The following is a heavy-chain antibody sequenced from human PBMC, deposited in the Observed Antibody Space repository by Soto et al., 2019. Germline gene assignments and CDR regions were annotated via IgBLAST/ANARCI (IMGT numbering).Heavy chain of an antibody. D-gene: IGHD2-15*01. CDR3: ARTPSL. Sequence: PSETLSLTCAVSGGSINSGGYSWGWILQPPGKGLEWIGYIYHSGSTYYNPSLKSRVTISVDRSKNQFSLKLSSVTAADTAVYYCARTPSLCGEGTLVIVSS. J-gene: IGHJ1*01. CDR2: IYHSGST. V-gene: IGHV4-30-2*01. CDR1: GGSINSGGYS.